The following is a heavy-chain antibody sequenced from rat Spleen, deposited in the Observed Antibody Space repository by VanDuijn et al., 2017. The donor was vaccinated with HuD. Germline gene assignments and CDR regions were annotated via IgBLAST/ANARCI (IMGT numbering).Heavy chain of an antibody. CDR1: GFTFSDYG. CDR2: ISYGDSSGHSST. J-gene: IGHJ3*01. V-gene: IGHV5-29*01. CDR3: ARHGAYNNYGWFAY. Sequence: EVQLVESGGGLVQPGRSLKLSCAASGFTFSDYGVAWVRQAPTKGLEWVATISYGDSSGHSSTYYRDSVKGRFTISRDNAKSTLYLQMDSLRSEDTASYYCARHGAYNNYGWFAYWGQGTLVTVSS. D-gene: IGHD1-10*01.